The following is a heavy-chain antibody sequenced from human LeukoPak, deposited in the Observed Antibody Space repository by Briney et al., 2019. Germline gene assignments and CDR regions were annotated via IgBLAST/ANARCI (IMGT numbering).Heavy chain of an antibody. D-gene: IGHD6-13*01. CDR1: GGSISSYY. J-gene: IGHJ5*02. V-gene: IGHV4-59*01. Sequence: ASETLSLTCTVSGGSISSYYWSWIRQPPGKGLEWIGSIYYTGITYYNPSLKSRVTISLETSRNQFSLKLSSVTAADTAVYYCAREAAASSCNWFDPWGQGTLVTVSS. CDR2: IYYTGIT. CDR3: AREAAASSCNWFDP.